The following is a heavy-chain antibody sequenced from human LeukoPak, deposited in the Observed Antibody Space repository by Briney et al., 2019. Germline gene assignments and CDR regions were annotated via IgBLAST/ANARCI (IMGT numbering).Heavy chain of an antibody. CDR2: INHSGST. D-gene: IGHD6-19*01. V-gene: IGHV4-34*01. J-gene: IGHJ5*02. CDR3: ARGVSVWQWLEHYNWFDP. CDR1: GGSFSGYY. Sequence: SETLSLTCAVSGGSFSGYYWSWIRQPPGKGLEWIGEINHSGSTNYNPSLKSRVTISVDTSKNQFSLKLSSVTAADTAVYYCARGVSVWQWLEHYNWFDPWGQGTLVTVSS.